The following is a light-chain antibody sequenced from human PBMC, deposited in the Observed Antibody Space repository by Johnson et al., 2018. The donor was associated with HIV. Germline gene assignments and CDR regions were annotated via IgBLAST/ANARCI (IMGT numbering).Light chain of an antibody. CDR2: DNY. J-gene: IGLJ1*01. Sequence: QPVLTQPPLVSAAPGQKVTISCSGSSSNIGNNYVSWYQQLPGTAPKLLIYDNYKRPSGIPDRFSGSRSGTSATLGITGLQTGDEADYYCGTWDSSLSVYVFGTVTKVTVL. CDR3: GTWDSSLSVYV. V-gene: IGLV1-51*01. CDR1: SSNIGNNY.